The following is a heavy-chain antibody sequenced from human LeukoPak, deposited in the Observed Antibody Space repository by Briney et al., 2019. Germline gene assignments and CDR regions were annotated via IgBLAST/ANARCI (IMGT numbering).Heavy chain of an antibody. V-gene: IGHV3-7*04. Sequence: PGGSLRLSCAASGFTFSSYWMTWVRQAPGKGLEWVANIKQDGSEKYYVDSVKGRFTISRDNAKNPLYLQMNSLRAEDTAVYYCARGRYYYDSSGYYPGGDYWGQGTLVTVSS. J-gene: IGHJ4*02. CDR3: ARGRYYYDSSGYYPGGDY. CDR1: GFTFSSYW. CDR2: IKQDGSEK. D-gene: IGHD3-22*01.